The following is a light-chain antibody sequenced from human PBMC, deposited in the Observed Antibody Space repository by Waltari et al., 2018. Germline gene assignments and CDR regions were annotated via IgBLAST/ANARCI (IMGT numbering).Light chain of an antibody. V-gene: IGKV4-1*01. Sequence: DVVMTQSPDSLAVSWGVRATINGNSSQSLLYTSNNKNYLAWYQQKPGQPPKILIYWASIRESGVPDRFSGSGSGTDFTLTISGLQAEDVASYFCLQYLHTPRTFGQGTKVEIK. J-gene: IGKJ1*01. CDR1: QSLLYTSNNKNY. CDR3: LQYLHTPRT. CDR2: WAS.